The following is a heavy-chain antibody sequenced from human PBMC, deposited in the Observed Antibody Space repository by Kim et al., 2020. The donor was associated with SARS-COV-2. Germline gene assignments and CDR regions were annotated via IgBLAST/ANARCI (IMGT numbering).Heavy chain of an antibody. J-gene: IGHJ6*02. D-gene: IGHD3-10*01. CDR2: ISAYNGNT. CDR3: ARVHGAHYYYGMDV. V-gene: IGHV1-18*01. Sequence: ASVKVSCKASGYTFTSYGISWVRQAPGQGLEWMGWISAYNGNTNYAQKLQGRVTMTTDTSTSTAYMELRSLRSDDTAVYYCARVHGAHYYYGMDVWGQGTTVTVSS. CDR1: GYTFTSYG.